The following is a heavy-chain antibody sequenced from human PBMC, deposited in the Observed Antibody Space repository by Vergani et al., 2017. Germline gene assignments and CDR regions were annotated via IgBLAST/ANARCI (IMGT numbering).Heavy chain of an antibody. CDR3: AKDLGTSSGGGWFDP. CDR2: IKNTVDST. CDR1: GFTFSSHA. D-gene: IGHD6-6*01. J-gene: IGHJ5*02. Sequence: EVQLLQSEGAVVQPGGSLRLSCVASGFTFSSHAMSWVRQGNGLGLEWVSSIKNTVDSTHYADSVKGRFTISRDNSKNTLYLQMKRLRVEDTAVYYCAKDLGTSSGGGWFDPWGQGTLVTVSS. V-gene: IGHV3-23*01.